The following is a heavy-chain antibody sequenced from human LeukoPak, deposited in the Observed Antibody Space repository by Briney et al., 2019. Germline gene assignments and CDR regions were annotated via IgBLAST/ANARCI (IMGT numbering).Heavy chain of an antibody. J-gene: IGHJ4*02. CDR3: AKAPTRPTWYSSSPDYFDY. D-gene: IGHD6-6*01. CDR2: ISEGEEGT. V-gene: IGHV3-23*01. Sequence: PGGSLRLSCAASGFTFSSYAMSWVRQAPGKGLEWVSNISEGEEGTYYADSAKGRFTISRDNSKNTVNLQMKSLRIEDTAVYYCAKAPTRPTWYSSSPDYFDYWGQGTLVTVSS. CDR1: GFTFSSYA.